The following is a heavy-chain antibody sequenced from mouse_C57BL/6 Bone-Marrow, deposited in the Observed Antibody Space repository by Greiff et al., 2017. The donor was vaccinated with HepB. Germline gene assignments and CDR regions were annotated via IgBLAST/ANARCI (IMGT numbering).Heavy chain of an antibody. CDR1: GYAFTNYL. CDR2: INPGSGGT. Sequence: VQVVESGAELVRPGTSVKVSCKASGYAFTNYLIEWVKQRPGQGLEWIGVINPGSGGTNYNEKFKGKATLTADKSSSTAYMQLSSLTSEDSAVYFCARSRDDGYYLDYWGQGTTLTVSS. V-gene: IGHV1-54*01. J-gene: IGHJ2*01. D-gene: IGHD2-3*01. CDR3: ARSRDDGYYLDY.